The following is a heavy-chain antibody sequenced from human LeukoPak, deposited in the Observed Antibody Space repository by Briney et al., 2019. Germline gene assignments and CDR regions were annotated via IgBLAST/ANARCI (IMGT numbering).Heavy chain of an antibody. J-gene: IGHJ4*02. CDR2: IIPIFGTA. V-gene: IGHV1-69*01. Sequence: SSVKVSCKASGGTFSNYAISWVRQAPGQGLEWMGGIIPIFGTAHYAQKLQGRVTITADESTSTAYMELSSLRSEDTAVYYCARGWDCRGDSCYFDYWGEGSLVTVSS. D-gene: IGHD2-15*01. CDR3: ARGWDCRGDSCYFDY. CDR1: GGTFSNYA.